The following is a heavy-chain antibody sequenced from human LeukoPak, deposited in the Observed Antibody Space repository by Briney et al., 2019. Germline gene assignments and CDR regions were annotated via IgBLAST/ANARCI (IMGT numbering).Heavy chain of an antibody. CDR1: GYTFTGYY. CDR3: ARTKNLYPGWFDP. Sequence: GASVKVSCKASGYTFTGYYIHWVRQAAGQGLEWMGWITPHNGGTNYAQKFQGGVTMTRDTSISAAYMELSRLRSDDTAVYYCARTKNLYPGWFDPWGQGTLVTVSS. CDR2: ITPHNGGT. J-gene: IGHJ5*02. D-gene: IGHD1-14*01. V-gene: IGHV1-2*02.